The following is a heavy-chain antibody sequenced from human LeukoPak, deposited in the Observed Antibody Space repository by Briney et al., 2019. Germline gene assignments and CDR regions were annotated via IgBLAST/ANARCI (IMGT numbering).Heavy chain of an antibody. V-gene: IGHV3-30*02. CDR1: GFTFSSYG. D-gene: IGHD3-10*01. CDR2: IRSDGSNK. CDR3: GYYNSGSYSTPDS. Sequence: GSLRLSCAASGFTFSSYGMHWVRQAPGTGLEWVAFIRSDGSNKNYADSVKGRFTISRDNSKNTLYLQMKTLRSEDTAVYYCGYYNSGSYSTPDSWGQGTQVTVSS. J-gene: IGHJ5*01.